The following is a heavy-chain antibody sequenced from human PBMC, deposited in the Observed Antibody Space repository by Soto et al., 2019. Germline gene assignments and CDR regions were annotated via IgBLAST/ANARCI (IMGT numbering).Heavy chain of an antibody. V-gene: IGHV1-18*01. CDR3: ARDLATFGPGTNES. D-gene: IGHD1-7*01. J-gene: IGHJ5*02. CDR1: GYFFTTYG. Sequence: ASVKVSCKASGYFFTTYGISWVRQAPGQGLEWMGYISVKNGNTNYAQKFQGRVTLTTDTSTTTAYMELRSLTSDDTAMYYCARDLATFGPGTNESWGQGTLVTVSS. CDR2: ISVKNGNT.